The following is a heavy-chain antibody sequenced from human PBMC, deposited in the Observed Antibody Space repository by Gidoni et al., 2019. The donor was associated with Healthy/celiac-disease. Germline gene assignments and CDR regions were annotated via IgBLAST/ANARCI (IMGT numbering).Heavy chain of an antibody. CDR2: ISYDGSNK. CDR1: GFTFSSYA. Sequence: QVQLVESGGGVVQPGRSLRLSCAASGFTFSSYAMPWVRQAPGKGLEWVAVISYDGSNKYYADSVKGRFTISRDNSKNTLYLQMNSLRAEDTAVYYCARGRAYYFDYWGQGTLVTVSS. CDR3: ARGRAYYFDY. J-gene: IGHJ4*02. V-gene: IGHV3-30-3*01.